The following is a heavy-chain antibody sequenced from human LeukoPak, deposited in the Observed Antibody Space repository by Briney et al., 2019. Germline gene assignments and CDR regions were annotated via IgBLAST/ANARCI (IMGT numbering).Heavy chain of an antibody. CDR3: AKGPEDYDILTGYYFPFDY. CDR1: GFTFSSYG. V-gene: IGHV3-30*18. J-gene: IGHJ4*02. CDR2: ISYDGSNK. D-gene: IGHD3-9*01. Sequence: GGSLRLSCTASGFTFSSYGMHWVRQAPGKGLEWVAVISYDGSNKYYADSVKGRFTISRDNSKNTLYLQMNSLRAEDTAVYYCAKGPEDYDILTGYYFPFDYWGQGTLVTVSS.